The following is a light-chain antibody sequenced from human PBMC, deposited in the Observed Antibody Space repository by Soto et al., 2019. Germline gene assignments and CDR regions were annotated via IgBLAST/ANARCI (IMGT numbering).Light chain of an antibody. Sequence: EIVLTQSPATLSVSQGERATLSCRASESVSNNLAWYQQKPGQAPRLIIFGASARATGIPARFSGSGSGTEFTLTISSLQSEDFATYYCQQYNKWPLTFGGGTKVEIK. CDR3: QQYNKWPLT. CDR1: ESVSNN. CDR2: GAS. V-gene: IGKV3-15*01. J-gene: IGKJ4*01.